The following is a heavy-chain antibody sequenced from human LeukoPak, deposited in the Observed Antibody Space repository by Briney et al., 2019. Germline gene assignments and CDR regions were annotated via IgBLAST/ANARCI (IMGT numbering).Heavy chain of an antibody. J-gene: IGHJ4*02. Sequence: GESLRLSRAASGFTVSSNYMSWVRQAPGKGLEWVSVIYSGGSTYYADSVKGRFTISRDNSKNTLYLRMNSLRAEDTAVYYCARGANYGDYVGYWGQGTLVTVSS. CDR1: GFTVSSNY. CDR3: ARGANYGDYVGY. V-gene: IGHV3-53*01. CDR2: IYSGGST. D-gene: IGHD4/OR15-4a*01.